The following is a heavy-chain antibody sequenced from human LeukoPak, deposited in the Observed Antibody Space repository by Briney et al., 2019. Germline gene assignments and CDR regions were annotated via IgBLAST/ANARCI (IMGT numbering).Heavy chain of an antibody. Sequence: SETLSLTCTVSGGSISSYYWSWIRQPPGKGLEWIGEINHRGSTKYNPSLKSRVIISVDTPKNQFSLKVSSVTAADTAVYYCATCSSTSCLRGMDVWGQGTTVTVS. CDR2: INHRGST. CDR3: ATCSSTSCLRGMDV. D-gene: IGHD2-2*01. CDR1: GGSISSYY. V-gene: IGHV4-34*01. J-gene: IGHJ6*02.